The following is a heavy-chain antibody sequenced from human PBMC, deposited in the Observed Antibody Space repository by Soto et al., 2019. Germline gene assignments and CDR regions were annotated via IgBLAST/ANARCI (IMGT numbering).Heavy chain of an antibody. Sequence: PGGSLSLSCAASGFTFSSYGMSWIRQAPGKGLEWISYISISGSSIYYADSVKGRFTISRDDAKNSLYLQMNSLRAEDTAVYYCAKDIEPPGLFFDYWGQGTLVTVSS. D-gene: IGHD6-13*01. V-gene: IGHV3-11*01. CDR1: GFTFSSYG. CDR2: ISISGSSI. J-gene: IGHJ4*01. CDR3: AKDIEPPGLFFDY.